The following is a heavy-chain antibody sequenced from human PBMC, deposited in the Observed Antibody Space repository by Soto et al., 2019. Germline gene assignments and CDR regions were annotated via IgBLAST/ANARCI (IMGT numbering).Heavy chain of an antibody. D-gene: IGHD2-15*01. CDR1: GFTFSSYN. CDR3: ARARCSSGQCYYFDY. V-gene: IGHV3-64*02. CDR2: ISRSGDRT. Sequence: ESGEGLVQPGGSLRLSCAASGFTFSSYNIHWIRQAPGKGLEFVSAISRSGDRTYYADSVKGRFTITRDNSKNTVWLQMGSLRAEDMAVYYCARARCSSGQCYYFDYWGRGALVPVSS. J-gene: IGHJ4*02.